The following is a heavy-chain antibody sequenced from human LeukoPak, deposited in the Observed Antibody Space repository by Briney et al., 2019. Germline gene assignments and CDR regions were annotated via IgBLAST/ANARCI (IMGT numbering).Heavy chain of an antibody. CDR3: ARALPHRRLMDTTMEQHWFDP. CDR1: GYTFTSYG. Sequence: ASVKVSCKASGYTFTSYGISWVRQAPGQGLEWMGWISAYNGNTNYAQKLQGRVTMTRDMSTSTVYMELSSLRSEDTAMYYCARALPHRRLMDTTMEQHWFDPWGQGTLVTVSS. CDR2: ISAYNGNT. D-gene: IGHD5-18*01. V-gene: IGHV1-18*01. J-gene: IGHJ5*02.